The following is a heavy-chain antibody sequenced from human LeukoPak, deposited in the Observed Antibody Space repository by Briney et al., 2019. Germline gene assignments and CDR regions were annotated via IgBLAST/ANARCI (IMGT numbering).Heavy chain of an antibody. Sequence: ASVKVSCKASGYTFTEYYLHWVRQAPGQGLEWMGWIHPNSGSTNYAQKFQGRVAMTRDTSISTAYMELSSLRSDNTAVYYCARLAAVPGWGQGTLVTVSS. J-gene: IGHJ1*01. CDR3: ARLAAVPG. D-gene: IGHD6-19*01. CDR1: GYTFTEYY. V-gene: IGHV1-2*02. CDR2: IHPNSGST.